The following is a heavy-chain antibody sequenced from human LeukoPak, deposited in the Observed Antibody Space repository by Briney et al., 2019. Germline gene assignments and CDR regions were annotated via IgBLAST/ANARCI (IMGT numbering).Heavy chain of an antibody. CDR1: GFTFSGYG. V-gene: IGHV3-30*02. CDR3: AKEGYYGSGSYLDY. Sequence: PGGSLRLSCAASGFTFSGYGMHWVRQAPGKGLEWVAFIRYDGSNEYYADSVKGRFTISRDNSKNTLYLQMNSLRAEDTAVYYCAKEGYYGSGSYLDYWGQGTLVTVSS. CDR2: IRYDGSNE. D-gene: IGHD3-10*01. J-gene: IGHJ4*02.